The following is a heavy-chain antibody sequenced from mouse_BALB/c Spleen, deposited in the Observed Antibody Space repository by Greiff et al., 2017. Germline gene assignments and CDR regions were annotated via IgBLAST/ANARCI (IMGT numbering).Heavy chain of an antibody. CDR1: GFTFSSYA. Sequence: EVQVVESGGGLVKPGGSLKLSCAASGFTFSSYAMSWVRQTPEKRLEWVASISSGGSTNYPDSVKGRFTIARDNARNILYLQMSSLRSEDTAMYYCARGGSEFAYWGQGTLVTVSA. CDR3: ARGGSEFAY. J-gene: IGHJ3*01. V-gene: IGHV5-6-5*01. CDR2: ISSGGST.